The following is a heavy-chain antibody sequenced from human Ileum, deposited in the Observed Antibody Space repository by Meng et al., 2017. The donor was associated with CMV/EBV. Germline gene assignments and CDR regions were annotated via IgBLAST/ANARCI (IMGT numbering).Heavy chain of an antibody. V-gene: IGHV3-74*01. CDR1: GFILSSYE. CDR2: IFTEDNSA. D-gene: IGHD7-27*01. Sequence: GESLKISCAASGFILSSYEMYWVRQAPGKGLEWVSHIFTEDNSARYADSVRGRFTISRDNAKNRVYLQMNSLRVEDTAVYYCLRGRPHWERGQGTLVTVSS. CDR3: LRGRPHWE. J-gene: IGHJ4*02.